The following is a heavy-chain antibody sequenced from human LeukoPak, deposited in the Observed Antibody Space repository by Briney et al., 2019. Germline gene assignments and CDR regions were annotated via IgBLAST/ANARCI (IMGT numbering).Heavy chain of an antibody. J-gene: IGHJ4*02. CDR3: ARDMRGPIDY. CDR2: IYSGGST. V-gene: IGHV3-53*01. D-gene: IGHD3-10*01. Sequence: GGSLRLSCAASGFTVSSNYMSWVRQAPGKGLEWVSVIYSGGSTYYADSVKGRFTISRDNSKNTLYLQMNSPRAEDTAVYYCARDMRGPIDYWGQGTLVTVSS. CDR1: GFTVSSNY.